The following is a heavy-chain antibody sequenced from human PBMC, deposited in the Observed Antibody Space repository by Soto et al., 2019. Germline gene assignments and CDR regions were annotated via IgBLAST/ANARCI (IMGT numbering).Heavy chain of an antibody. J-gene: IGHJ6*02. CDR2: IDYSGNT. CDR3: ASTYDSSPNYV. D-gene: IGHD3-22*01. CDR1: GVSLVSCY. Sequence: SETLSLTCSVSGVSLVSCYWSWVRQPPGKGLEWLGHIDYSGNTKYNPSLESRVTMSVDRSENQVSLKLSSVTAADTAVYYCASTYDSSPNYVWGQGTTVTVSS. V-gene: IGHV4-59*01.